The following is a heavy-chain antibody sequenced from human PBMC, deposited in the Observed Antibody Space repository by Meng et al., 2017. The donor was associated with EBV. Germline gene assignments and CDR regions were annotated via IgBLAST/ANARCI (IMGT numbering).Heavy chain of an antibody. CDR2: INAGNGNT. J-gene: IGHJ5*02. V-gene: IGHV1-3*01. CDR1: GYTFTSYA. CDR3: ARRGGVADWFDP. D-gene: IGHD2-15*01. Sequence: QGQVVQSGAEVKKPWASVKVSCKASGYTFTSYAMHWVRQAPGQRLEWMGWINAGNGNTKYSQKFQGRVTITRDTSASTAYMELSSLRSEDTAVYYCARRGGVADWFDPWGQGTLVTVSS.